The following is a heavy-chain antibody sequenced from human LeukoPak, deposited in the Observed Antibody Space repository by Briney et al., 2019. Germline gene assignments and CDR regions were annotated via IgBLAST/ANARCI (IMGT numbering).Heavy chain of an antibody. CDR2: IKKDGSEK. Sequence: GGSLRLSCAASGFTFSSYSMNWVRQAPGKGLEWVANIKKDGSEKYSVDSVKGRFTISRDNAKTSLYLQMNTLRAEDTAVYYCARHLSGVTGYTYGRGIDYWGQGTLVTVSS. V-gene: IGHV3-7*01. CDR3: ARHLSGVTGYTYGRGIDY. J-gene: IGHJ4*02. CDR1: GFTFSSYS. D-gene: IGHD5-18*01.